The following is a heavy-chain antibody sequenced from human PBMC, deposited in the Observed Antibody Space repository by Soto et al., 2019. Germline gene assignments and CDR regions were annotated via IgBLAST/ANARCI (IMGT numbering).Heavy chain of an antibody. J-gene: IGHJ6*02. CDR3: ARLREQLGRGDYYYGMDV. CDR2: TYYRSKWYN. D-gene: IGHD6-13*01. Sequence: KQSQTLSLTCAISGDSVSSNSAAWNWIRQSPSRGLEWLGRTYYRSKWYNDYAVSVKIRITIKSDTSKNQFSLQLNSVTPEDTAVYYCARLREQLGRGDYYYGMDVWGQGTTVTVSS. V-gene: IGHV6-1*01. CDR1: GDSVSSNSAA.